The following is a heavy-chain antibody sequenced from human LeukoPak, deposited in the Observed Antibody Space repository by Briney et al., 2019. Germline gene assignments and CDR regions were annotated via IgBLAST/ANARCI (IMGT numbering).Heavy chain of an antibody. CDR1: GGSFSGYY. D-gene: IGHD3-10*01. Sequence: SETLSLTCAVYGGSFSGYYWSWIRQPPGKGLEWIGEINHSGSTNYSPSPKSRVTISVDTSKNQFSLKLSSVTAADTAVYYCARDLGMVRGVMYGMDVWGKGTTVTVSS. J-gene: IGHJ6*04. CDR2: INHSGST. CDR3: ARDLGMVRGVMYGMDV. V-gene: IGHV4-34*01.